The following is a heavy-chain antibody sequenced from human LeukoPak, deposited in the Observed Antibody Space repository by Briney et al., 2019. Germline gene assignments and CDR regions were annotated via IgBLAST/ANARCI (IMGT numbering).Heavy chain of an antibody. CDR1: GFTFSSYN. CDR3: AKAGPGYWELVYFDY. D-gene: IGHD2-15*01. V-gene: IGHV3-21*04. CDR2: ISSSRSYI. J-gene: IGHJ4*02. Sequence: GGSLRLSCAASGFTFSSYNMNWVRQAPGKGLEWVSFISSSRSYIYYADSVKGRFTISRDNSKNTLYLQMNSLRAEDTAVYYCAKAGPGYWELVYFDYWGQGTLVTVSS.